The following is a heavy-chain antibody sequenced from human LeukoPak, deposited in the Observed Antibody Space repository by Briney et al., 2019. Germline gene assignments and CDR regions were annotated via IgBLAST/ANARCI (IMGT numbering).Heavy chain of an antibody. V-gene: IGHV3-9*01. Sequence: GRSLRLSCAASGFTFDDYAMHWVRQAPGKGLEWVSGISWNSGSIGYADSVKGRFTISRDNAKNSLYLQMNSLRAEDTALYYCAREDYDSSGFDYWGQGTLVTVSS. CDR3: AREDYDSSGFDY. D-gene: IGHD3-22*01. CDR2: ISWNSGSI. J-gene: IGHJ4*02. CDR1: GFTFDDYA.